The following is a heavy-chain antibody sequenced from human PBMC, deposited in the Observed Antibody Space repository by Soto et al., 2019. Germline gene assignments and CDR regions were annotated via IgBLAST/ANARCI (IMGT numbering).Heavy chain of an antibody. CDR3: ARDTEYSSSFFDY. D-gene: IGHD6-6*01. Sequence: SETLSLTCTVSGGSISSSSYYWGWIRQPPGKGLEWIGGIYYSGSTYYNPSLKSRVTISVDTSKNQFSLKLSSVTAADTAVYYCARDTEYSSSFFDYWGQGTLVTVSS. V-gene: IGHV4-39*02. J-gene: IGHJ4*02. CDR2: IYYSGST. CDR1: GGSISSSSYY.